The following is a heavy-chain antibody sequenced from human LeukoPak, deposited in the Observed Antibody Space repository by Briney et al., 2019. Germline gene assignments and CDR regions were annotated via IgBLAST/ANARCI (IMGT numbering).Heavy chain of an antibody. CDR3: ARARGYSSRLSPRY. Sequence: SETLSLTCAVYGGPFSGYYWSWIRQPPGKGLEWIGEINHSGSTNYNPSLKSRVTISVDTSKNQSSLKLSSVTAADTAVYYCARARGYSSRLSPRYWGQGTLVTVSS. J-gene: IGHJ4*02. V-gene: IGHV4-34*01. CDR1: GGPFSGYY. D-gene: IGHD6-13*01. CDR2: INHSGST.